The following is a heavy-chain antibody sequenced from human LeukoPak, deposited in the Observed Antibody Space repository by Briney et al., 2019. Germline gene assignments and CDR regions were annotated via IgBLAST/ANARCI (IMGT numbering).Heavy chain of an antibody. CDR1: GFTFSSYS. CDR3: ARELSRSWYPSAFDI. CDR2: ISSSSSYI. J-gene: IGHJ3*02. Sequence: GGSLRLSCAASGFTFSSYSMNWVRQAPGKGLEWVSSISSSSSYIYYADSVKGRFTIARDNAKNSLYLQMNSLRAEDTAVYYCARELSRSWYPSAFDIWGQETMLTVSS. D-gene: IGHD6-13*01. V-gene: IGHV3-21*01.